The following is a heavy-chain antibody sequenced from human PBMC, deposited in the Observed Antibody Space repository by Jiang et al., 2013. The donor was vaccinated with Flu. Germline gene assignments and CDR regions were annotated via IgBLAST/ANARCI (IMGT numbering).Heavy chain of an antibody. CDR3: ARFYSSSSYNWFDL. CDR1: GGSISTYY. D-gene: IGHD6-6*01. CDR2: IYYSGSS. J-gene: IGHJ5*02. V-gene: IGHV4-59*01. Sequence: GSGLVKPSETLSLTCTVSGGSISTYYWNWIRQSPGKGLEWIGYIYYSGSSSYNPSLKSRVTISVDTSRNQFSLKLSSLTPADTAVYYCARFYSSSSYNWFDLWGQG.